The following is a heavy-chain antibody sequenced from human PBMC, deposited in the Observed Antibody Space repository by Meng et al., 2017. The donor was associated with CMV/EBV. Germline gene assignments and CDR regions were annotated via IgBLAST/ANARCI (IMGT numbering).Heavy chain of an antibody. V-gene: IGHV5-51*07. J-gene: IGHJ5*02. D-gene: IGHD5-12*01. CDR3: ARHGGIYSGYDNNWFDP. CDR2: IYPGDSDT. Sequence: KVSCKGSGYSFTSYWIGWVHQMPGKGLEWMGIIYPGDSDTRYSPSFQGQVTISADKSISTAYLQWSSLKASDTAMYYCARHGGIYSGYDNNWFDPWGQGNLVTVSS. CDR1: GYSFTSYW.